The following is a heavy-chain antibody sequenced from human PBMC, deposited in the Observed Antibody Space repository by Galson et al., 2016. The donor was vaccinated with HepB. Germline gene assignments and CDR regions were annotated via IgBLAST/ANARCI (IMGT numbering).Heavy chain of an antibody. CDR1: GGTFISYA. D-gene: IGHD2-21*01. CDR2: IIPIFGTA. CDR3: VGQGYCGGDCYWGGMDV. J-gene: IGHJ6*02. Sequence: SVKVSCKASGGTFISYAISWVRQAPGQGLEWMGGIIPIFGTANYAQNFQGRVAITADESTTTAYMELISLRSEDTAVYYCVGQGYCGGDCYWGGMDVWSQGTTVIVSS. V-gene: IGHV1-69*13.